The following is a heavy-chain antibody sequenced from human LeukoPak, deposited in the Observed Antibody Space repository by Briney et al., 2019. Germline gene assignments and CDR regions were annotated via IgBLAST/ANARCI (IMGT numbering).Heavy chain of an antibody. CDR3: AKARAGGYNYGPFDY. CDR2: ISGGGETT. CDR1: GFTFRLYG. D-gene: IGHD5-18*01. J-gene: IGHJ4*02. V-gene: IGHV3-23*01. Sequence: GGSLRLSCAASGFTFRLYGMNWVRQAPGKGLEWASAISGGGETTTYTDSVKGRFTISRDNSKNTVYLQMNSLSAEDTAVYYCAKARAGGYNYGPFDYWGQGTLVTVSS.